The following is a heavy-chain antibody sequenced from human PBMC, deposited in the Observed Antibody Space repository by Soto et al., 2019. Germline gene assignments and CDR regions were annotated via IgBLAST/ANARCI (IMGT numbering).Heavy chain of an antibody. J-gene: IGHJ6*01. V-gene: IGHV1-18*01. D-gene: IGHD3-10*01. CDR2: ISAYNGNT. Sequence: GXSVKVSCKASGYTFTSYGISWVRQAPGQGLEWMGWISAYNGNTNYAQKLQGRVTMTTDTSTSTAYMELRSLRSDDTAVYYCARSRGWLGDNYGMDVWGQGTTVTVSS. CDR3: ARSRGWLGDNYGMDV. CDR1: GYTFTSYG.